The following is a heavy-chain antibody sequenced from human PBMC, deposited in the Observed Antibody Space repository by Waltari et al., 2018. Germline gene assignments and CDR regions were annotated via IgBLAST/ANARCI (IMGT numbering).Heavy chain of an antibody. Sequence: APGKGLEWMGRISPSLGRANCAPKFQGRIRITADEATSTAYMELGSLGPEETAVYYCARDSRVINHAFDSWGQGTMVTVSS. CDR3: ARDSRVINHAFDS. CDR2: ISPSLGRA. V-gene: IGHV1-69*11. J-gene: IGHJ3*02.